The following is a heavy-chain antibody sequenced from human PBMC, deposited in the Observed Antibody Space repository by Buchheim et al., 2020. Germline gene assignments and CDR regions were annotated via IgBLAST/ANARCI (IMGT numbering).Heavy chain of an antibody. Sequence: QVQLQESGPGLVKPSETLSLTCTVSGGSISSYYWSWIRQPPGKGLEWIGYIYYSGSTNYNPSLKSRVTISVDTSKNQFSLKLSSVTAADTAVYYCARHGSGYCSGGSCYGRWFDPWGQGTL. V-gene: IGHV4-59*08. CDR3: ARHGSGYCSGGSCYGRWFDP. D-gene: IGHD2-15*01. CDR1: GGSISSYY. CDR2: IYYSGST. J-gene: IGHJ5*02.